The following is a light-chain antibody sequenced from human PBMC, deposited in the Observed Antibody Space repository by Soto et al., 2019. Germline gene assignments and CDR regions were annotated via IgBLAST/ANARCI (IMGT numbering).Light chain of an antibody. J-gene: IGLJ1*01. Sequence: SYEVTQPPSVSVSPGQTARITCSGDALPKQFAYWYQQKPGQAPVLVIYKDSERPSGIPERFSGSSSGTTVTLTISGVQAEDEADYYCQSADSSGSFYVFGTGTQLTVL. CDR1: ALPKQF. V-gene: IGLV3-25*03. CDR3: QSADSSGSFYV. CDR2: KDS.